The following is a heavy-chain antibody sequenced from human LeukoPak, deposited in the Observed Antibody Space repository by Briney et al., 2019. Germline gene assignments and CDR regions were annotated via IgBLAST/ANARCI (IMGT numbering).Heavy chain of an antibody. CDR2: ISYEGSNI. CDR1: GFTFNSHG. CDR3: AKRGFCSGGSCYSFHFDY. J-gene: IGHJ4*02. V-gene: IGHV3-30*18. Sequence: GGSLRLSCTASGFTFNSHGMHWVRQAPGKGLEWVALISYEGSNIKYADSVKGRFTISRDNSKNTLYLQMNSLRAEDTALYYCAKRGFCSGGSCYSFHFDYWAREPWSPSPQ. D-gene: IGHD2-15*01.